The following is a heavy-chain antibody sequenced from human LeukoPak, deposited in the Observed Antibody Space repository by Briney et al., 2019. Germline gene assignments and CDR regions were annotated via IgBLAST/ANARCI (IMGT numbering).Heavy chain of an antibody. CDR2: ISWNSGSI. J-gene: IGHJ4*02. Sequence: GGSLRLSCAASGFTFDDYAMHWVRQAPGKGLEWVSGISWNSGSIGYADSVKGRFTTSRDNAKNSLYLQMNSLRAEDTAVYYCARDGMVRGVMDYWGQGTLVTVSS. D-gene: IGHD3-10*01. CDR3: ARDGMVRGVMDY. V-gene: IGHV3-9*01. CDR1: GFTFDDYA.